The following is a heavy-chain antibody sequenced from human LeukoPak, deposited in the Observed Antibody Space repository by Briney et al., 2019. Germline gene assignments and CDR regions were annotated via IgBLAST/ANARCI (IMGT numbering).Heavy chain of an antibody. D-gene: IGHD3-22*01. V-gene: IGHV4-61*02. CDR1: GGSISSGTYY. CDR2: IDTSGST. Sequence: PSQTLSLTCTVSGGSISSGTYYWSWIRQPAGKGLEWIGRIDTSGSTNYNPSLKSGVTISVDTSKPQFSLKLRSVPAADTAVYYCAAHSSGSSYYFDYWGQGTLVPVSS. CDR3: AAHSSGSSYYFDY. J-gene: IGHJ4*02.